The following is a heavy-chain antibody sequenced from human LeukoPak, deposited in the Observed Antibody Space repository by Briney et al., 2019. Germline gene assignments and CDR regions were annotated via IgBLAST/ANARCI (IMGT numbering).Heavy chain of an antibody. CDR3: ARGGGFLESLYADAFDI. CDR1: GYSISSGYY. J-gene: IGHJ3*02. V-gene: IGHV4-38-2*02. Sequence: SETLSLPCTVSGYSISSGYYWGWIRQPPGKGLEWIGNFYHSGGPYYTPSLKSRVTISVDTSRNQFSLILSSVTAADTPVYYCARGGGFLESLYADAFDIWGQGTMVTVSS. CDR2: FYHSGGP. D-gene: IGHD3-3*01.